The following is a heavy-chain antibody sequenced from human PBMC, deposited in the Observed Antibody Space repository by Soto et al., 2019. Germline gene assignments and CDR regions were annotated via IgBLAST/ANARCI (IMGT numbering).Heavy chain of an antibody. V-gene: IGHV1-18*01. CDR2: ISAYNGNT. CDR1: GYTFTSYG. Sequence: ASVKVSCKASGYTFTSYGISWVRQAPGQGLEWMGWISAYNGNTNYAQKLQGRVTMTTDTSMSTAYMELSRLRSDDTAVYYCVSSNCSSTSCYRGAFDIWGQGTMVTVSS. J-gene: IGHJ3*02. CDR3: VSSNCSSTSCYRGAFDI. D-gene: IGHD2-2*01.